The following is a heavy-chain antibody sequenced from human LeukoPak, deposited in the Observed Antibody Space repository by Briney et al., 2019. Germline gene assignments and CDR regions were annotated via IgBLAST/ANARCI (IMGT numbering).Heavy chain of an antibody. J-gene: IGHJ4*02. V-gene: IGHV4-39*01. CDR1: GGSISSSRYY. Sequence: SETLSLTCTVSGGSISSSRYYWGWIRQPPGKGLEWIGSLYTSGSNYYNPSLKSQVTISVDTSKNQFSLKLSSVTAADTAIYYCARLLISTPGSDYWGQGILVTVSS. D-gene: IGHD6-13*01. CDR2: LYTSGSN. CDR3: ARLLISTPGSDY.